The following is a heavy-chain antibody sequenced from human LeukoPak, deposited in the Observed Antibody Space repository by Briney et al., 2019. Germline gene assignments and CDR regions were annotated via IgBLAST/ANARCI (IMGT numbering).Heavy chain of an antibody. Sequence: PSETLSLTCTVSGGSISSGSYYWSWIRQPAGKGLEWIGRIYSSGSTNYNPSLKSRVTISLDTSKNQFSLKLSSVTAADTAVYYCARSYSSSSDLYFFDCWGQGTLVTVSS. J-gene: IGHJ4*02. CDR1: GGSISSGSYY. CDR3: ARSYSSSSDLYFFDC. CDR2: IYSSGST. V-gene: IGHV4-61*02. D-gene: IGHD6-6*01.